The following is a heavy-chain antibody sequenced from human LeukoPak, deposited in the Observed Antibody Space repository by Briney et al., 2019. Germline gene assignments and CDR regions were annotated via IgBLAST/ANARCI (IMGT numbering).Heavy chain of an antibody. J-gene: IGHJ4*02. CDR1: GFTFSSYE. CDR3: ARKYGSGSLDY. V-gene: IGHV3-48*03. Sequence: GGSLRLSCAASGFTFSSYEMNWVRQAPGKGLEWVSYISSSGSTIYYADSVKGRFTISRDNSKNTLYLQMNSLRAEDTAVYYCARKYGSGSLDYWGQGTLVTVSS. CDR2: ISSSGSTI. D-gene: IGHD3-10*01.